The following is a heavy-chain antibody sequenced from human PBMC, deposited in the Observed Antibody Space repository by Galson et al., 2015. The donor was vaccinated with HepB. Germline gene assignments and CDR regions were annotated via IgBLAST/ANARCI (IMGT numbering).Heavy chain of an antibody. CDR3: AKFYGADLLWFGELWD. V-gene: IGHV3-23*01. Sequence: SLRLSCAASGFSFRSYTMTWVRQAPGKGLEWVSTISGSGGNTYYADSVKGRFTISRDNSKNTLYLQMNSLRDEDTAVYYCAKFYGADLLWFGELWDWGQGTLVTVSS. CDR1: GFSFRSYT. CDR2: ISGSGGNT. J-gene: IGHJ4*02. D-gene: IGHD3-10*01.